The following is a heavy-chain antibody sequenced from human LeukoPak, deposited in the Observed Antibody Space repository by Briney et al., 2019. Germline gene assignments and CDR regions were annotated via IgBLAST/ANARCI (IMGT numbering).Heavy chain of an antibody. J-gene: IGHJ4*02. CDR1: GFTCSSYE. CDR2: IISSSSYI. D-gene: IGHD4-17*01. Sequence: PGGTLSLSCAASGFTCSSYEMNWVRKAPGKGLKWVSSIISSSSYIYYADSVKGRFTISRDNAKNSLYLQMNSLRAEDTAVYYCARKYGDSSFDYWGQGPLVSVSS. CDR3: ARKYGDSSFDY. V-gene: IGHV3-21*01.